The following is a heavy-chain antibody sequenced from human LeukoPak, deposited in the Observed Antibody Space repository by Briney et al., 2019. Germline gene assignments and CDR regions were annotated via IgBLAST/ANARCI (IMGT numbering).Heavy chain of an antibody. CDR2: ISSSSSTI. V-gene: IGHV3-11*01. D-gene: IGHD3-10*01. CDR1: GFTFSDYY. J-gene: IGHJ4*02. Sequence: GGSLRLSCAASGFTFSDYYMSWIRQAPGKGLEWVSYISSSSSTIYYADSVKGRFTISRDNAKNSLYLQMNSLRAEDTAVYYCARGTLLWFGELGYFDYWGQGTLVTVSS. CDR3: ARGTLLWFGELGYFDY.